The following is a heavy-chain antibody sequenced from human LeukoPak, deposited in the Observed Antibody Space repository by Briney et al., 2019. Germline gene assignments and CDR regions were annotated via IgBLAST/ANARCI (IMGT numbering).Heavy chain of an antibody. CDR1: GSRFTSYW. D-gene: IGHD5-18*01. V-gene: IGHV5-51*01. J-gene: IGHJ4*02. CDR3: ARSPDTFFDY. Sequence: GESLKISFKGSGSRFTSYWIGWVRPMPGKGLEWMGIIYPGDSDTRYSLSFQGQVTISADKSISTAYLQWSSLKASDTAMYYCARSPDTFFDYWGQGTLVTVSS. CDR2: IYPGDSDT.